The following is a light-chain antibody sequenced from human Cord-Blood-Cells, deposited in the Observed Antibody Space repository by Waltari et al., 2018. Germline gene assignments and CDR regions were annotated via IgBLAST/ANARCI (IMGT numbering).Light chain of an antibody. CDR3: AAWDDSLNGVV. CDR2: SNN. CDR1: SSNIGSNT. J-gene: IGLJ2*01. V-gene: IGLV1-44*01. Sequence: QSVLTQPPSASGTPGQRVTISCSGSSSNIGSNTVNWYQQLPGTAPKLLIYSNNQPPAGVPDRFSGSKSGTSASLAISGLQSEDEADYYCAAWDDSLNGVVFGGETKLTVL.